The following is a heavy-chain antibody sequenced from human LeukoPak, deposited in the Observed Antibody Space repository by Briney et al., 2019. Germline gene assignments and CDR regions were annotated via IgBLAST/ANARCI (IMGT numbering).Heavy chain of an antibody. CDR3: AKSVDV. Sequence: GGSLRLSCAASGFTFDDYAMHWVRQAPGKGLEWVSGISWNSGSIGYADSVKGRFTISRDNAKNSLYLQMNSLRAEDTALYYCAKSVDVWGQGTTVTVSS. CDR2: ISWNSGSI. CDR1: GFTFDDYA. V-gene: IGHV3-9*01. J-gene: IGHJ6*02.